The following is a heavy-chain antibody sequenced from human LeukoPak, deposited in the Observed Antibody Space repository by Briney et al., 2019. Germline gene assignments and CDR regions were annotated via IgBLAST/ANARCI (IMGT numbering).Heavy chain of an antibody. J-gene: IGHJ5*02. CDR1: GASFSGYC. D-gene: IGHD3-10*01. CDR3: ARGSRYGSGSYKRFDP. V-gene: IGHV4-34*01. Sequence: PSETLSLTCAVYGASFSGYCWSSIRQPPGKGLEWLGEINHSGSTNYNPSLKSRVTISVDTSKNQFSLKLSSVTAADTAVYYCARGSRYGSGSYKRFDPWGQGTLVNPSS. CDR2: INHSGST.